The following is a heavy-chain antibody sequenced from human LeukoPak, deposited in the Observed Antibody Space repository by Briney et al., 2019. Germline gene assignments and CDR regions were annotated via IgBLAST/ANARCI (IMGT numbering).Heavy chain of an antibody. CDR3: AIAYSSLGYFDY. J-gene: IGHJ4*02. Sequence: PGGSLRLSCAASGFTFSSYAMSWVRQTPGKGLEWVSAIRGSGGSTYYADSVKGRFTISRDNSKNTLYLQMNSLRAEDTAVYYCAIAYSSLGYFDYWGQGTLVTVSS. CDR2: IRGSGGST. V-gene: IGHV3-23*01. D-gene: IGHD6-13*01. CDR1: GFTFSSYA.